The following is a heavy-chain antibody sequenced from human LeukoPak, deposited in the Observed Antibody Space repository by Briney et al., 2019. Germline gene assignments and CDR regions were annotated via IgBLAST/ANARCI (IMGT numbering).Heavy chain of an antibody. Sequence: GGSLRLSCAASGFTFSWYWMNWVRQAPGKGLESVATIKQDASEKYYVDSVKGRFTISRDNAKNSLYLQMNSLRAEDTAVYYCARGLELGVYFDYWGQGTLVTVSS. V-gene: IGHV3-7*01. D-gene: IGHD3-10*01. CDR2: IKQDASEK. CDR1: GFTFSWYW. CDR3: ARGLELGVYFDY. J-gene: IGHJ4*02.